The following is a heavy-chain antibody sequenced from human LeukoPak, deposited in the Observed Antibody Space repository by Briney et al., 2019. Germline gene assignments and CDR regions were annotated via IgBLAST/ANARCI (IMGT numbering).Heavy chain of an antibody. D-gene: IGHD3-10*02. CDR2: IYYSGST. V-gene: IGHV4-59*01. CDR3: GRPPRVPCSAP. Sequence: SETLSLTCTVSGGSISSYYWSWIRQPPGKGLEWIGYIYYSGSTNYNPSLKSRVTISVDTSKNQFSLKLSSVTAADTAVYYCGRPPRVPCSAPGGRGILATVS. CDR1: GGSISSYY. J-gene: IGHJ4*02.